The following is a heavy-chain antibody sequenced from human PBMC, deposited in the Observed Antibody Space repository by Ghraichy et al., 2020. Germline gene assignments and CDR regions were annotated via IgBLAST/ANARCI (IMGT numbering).Heavy chain of an antibody. D-gene: IGHD6-19*01. V-gene: IGHV3-21*01. CDR1: GFTFSTYS. J-gene: IGHJ2*01. CDR3: ARDPAVAGDWYFDL. Sequence: GGYLRLSCAASGFTFSTYSMNWVRQAPGKGLEWVSSISSSSGYIYYADSMKGRFTISRDNAKNSLYLQMNSLRAEDTAVYYCARDPAVAGDWYFDLWGRGTLVIVSS. CDR2: ISSSSGYI.